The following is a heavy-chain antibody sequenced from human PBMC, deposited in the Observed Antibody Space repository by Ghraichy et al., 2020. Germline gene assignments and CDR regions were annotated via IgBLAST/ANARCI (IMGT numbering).Heavy chain of an antibody. CDR2: INPNSGGT. V-gene: IGHV1-2*02. CDR3: ARARGITMVRGVIYGMDV. CDR1: GYTFTGYY. J-gene: IGHJ6*02. D-gene: IGHD3-10*01. Sequence: ASVKVSCKASGYTFTGYYMHWVRQAPGQGLEWMGWINPNSGGTNYAQKFQGRVTMTRDTSISTAYMELSRLRSDDTAVYYCARARGITMVRGVIYGMDVWGQGTTVTVSS.